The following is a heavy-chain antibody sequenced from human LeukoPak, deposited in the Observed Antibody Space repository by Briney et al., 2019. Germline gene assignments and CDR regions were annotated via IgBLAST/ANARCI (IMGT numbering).Heavy chain of an antibody. Sequence: SETLSLTCAVYGGSFSGYYWTWIRQPPGKGLEWIGEINHSGSTNYNPSLKSRVTISVDTSKNQFSLKLSSVTAADTAVYYCARHGRRYGSSWYASWGQGTLVTVSS. CDR2: INHSGST. J-gene: IGHJ5*01. CDR3: ARHGRRYGSSWYAS. D-gene: IGHD6-13*01. V-gene: IGHV4-34*01. CDR1: GGSFSGYY.